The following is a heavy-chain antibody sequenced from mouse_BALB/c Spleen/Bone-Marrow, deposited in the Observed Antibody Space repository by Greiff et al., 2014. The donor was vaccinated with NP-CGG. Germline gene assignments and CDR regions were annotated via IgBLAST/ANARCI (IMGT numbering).Heavy chain of an antibody. CDR2: IWSGGST. CDR3: ARNLYYGSSLYAMDY. CDR1: GFSLTTYG. D-gene: IGHD1-1*01. V-gene: IGHV2-2*02. J-gene: IGHJ4*01. Sequence: VKLQESGPGLVQPSQSLSITCTVSGFSLTTYGVHWVRQSPGKGLEWLGVIWSGGSTDYNAAFISRLSITKDNSKSQVFFKMNSLQANDTAIYYCARNLYYGSSLYAMDYWGRGTSVAVSS.